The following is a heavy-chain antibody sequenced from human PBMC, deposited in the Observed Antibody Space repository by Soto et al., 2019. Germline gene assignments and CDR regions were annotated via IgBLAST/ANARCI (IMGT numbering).Heavy chain of an antibody. D-gene: IGHD1-26*01. CDR1: GGSISSSSYY. CDR2: IYYSGST. CDR3: ARQGSGSYNAFDI. V-gene: IGHV4-39*01. J-gene: IGHJ3*02. Sequence: QLQLQESGPGLVKPSETLSLTCTVSGGSISSSSYYWGWIRQPPEQGLEWIGTIYYSGSTYYNPSLKSRVTISVDTSKNQFSLKLSSVTAADTAVYYCARQGSGSYNAFDIWGQGTVVTVSS.